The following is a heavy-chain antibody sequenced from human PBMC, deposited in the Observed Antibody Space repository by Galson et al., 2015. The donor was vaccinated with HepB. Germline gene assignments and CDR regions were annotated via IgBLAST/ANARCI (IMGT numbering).Heavy chain of an antibody. D-gene: IGHD6-6*01. V-gene: IGHV1-18*04. CDR3: ARYSSSLYSYAMDV. CDR1: GYSFSNYG. J-gene: IGHJ6*02. CDR2: ISVYNNNT. Sequence: SVKVSCKASGYSFSNYGFIWVRQAPGQGLEWLGWISVYNNNTDYAQKVQDRVTMTTDTSTRSAYKELRSLRSDDTAVYYCARYSSSLYSYAMDVWGQGTTVTVSS.